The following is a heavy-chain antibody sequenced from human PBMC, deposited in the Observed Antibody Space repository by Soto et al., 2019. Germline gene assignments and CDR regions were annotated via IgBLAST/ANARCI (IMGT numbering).Heavy chain of an antibody. CDR2: IYLDDDK. CDR3: SHNLCGLFDY. V-gene: IGHV2-5*02. CDR1: GFSLSTSGVG. Sequence: SGPTLVNPTQTLTLTCTFSGFSLSTSGVGVGWIRQPPGKALEWLALIYLDDDKRYSPSLKSRLTITKDTSKNQVVLTMTNMAPVDIATYYCSHNLCGLFDYWGQGTLVTVSS. D-gene: IGHD3-16*01. J-gene: IGHJ4*02.